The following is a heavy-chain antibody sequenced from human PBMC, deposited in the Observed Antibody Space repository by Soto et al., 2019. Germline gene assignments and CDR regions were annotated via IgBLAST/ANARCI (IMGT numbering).Heavy chain of an antibody. J-gene: IGHJ4*02. CDR2: IWYDGSNK. CDR1: GFTFSSYG. CDR3: AREIPNSSTWYFDY. D-gene: IGHD6-13*01. V-gene: IGHV3-33*01. Sequence: QVQLEESGGGVVQPGRSLRLSCAASGFTFSSYGMHWVRQAPGKGLEWVAVIWYDGSNKKHADSVKGRFTISRDNSKNTLYLQLNSLRAEDTAVYYCAREIPNSSTWYFDYWGQGTPVTVSS.